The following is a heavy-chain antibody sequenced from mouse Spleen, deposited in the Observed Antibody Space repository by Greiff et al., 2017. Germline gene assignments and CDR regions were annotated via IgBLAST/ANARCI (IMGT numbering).Heavy chain of an antibody. D-gene: IGHD1-1*02. V-gene: IGHV5-15*01. J-gene: IGHJ4*01. CDR1: GFTFSDYG. Sequence: EVKLVESGGGLVKPGGSLKLSCAASGFTFSDYGMAWVRQAPGKGPEWVAFISNLAYSIYYADTVTGRFTISRENAKNTLYLEMSSLRSEDTAMYYCARQGWGTDYAMDYWGQGTSVTVSS. CDR3: ARQGWGTDYAMDY. CDR2: ISNLAYSI.